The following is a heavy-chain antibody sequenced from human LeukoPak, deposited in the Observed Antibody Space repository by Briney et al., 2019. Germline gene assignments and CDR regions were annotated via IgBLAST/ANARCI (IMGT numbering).Heavy chain of an antibody. V-gene: IGHV1-2*02. CDR1: GYTFTGYY. CDR3: ASLELVPYYYYGMDV. J-gene: IGHJ6*02. D-gene: IGHD3-3*01. Sequence: ASVKVSCKASGYTFTGYYMHWVRQAPGQGLEWMGWINPNSGGTNYAQKFQGRVTMTRDTSISTAYMELSRLRSDDTAVYYRASLELVPYYYYGMDVWGQGTTVTVSS. CDR2: INPNSGGT.